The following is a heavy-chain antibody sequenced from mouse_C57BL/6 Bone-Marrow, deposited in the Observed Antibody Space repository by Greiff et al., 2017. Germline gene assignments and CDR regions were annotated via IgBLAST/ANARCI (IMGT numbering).Heavy chain of an antibody. Sequence: EVKLMESGPGLVKPSQSLSLTCSVTGYSITSGYYWNWIRQFPGNKLEWMGYISYDGSNNYKPPLKNRISITRDTSKNQLFLKLNSVTTEDTATYYCAKKLGPWYFDVWGTGTTVTVSS. J-gene: IGHJ1*03. V-gene: IGHV3-6*01. CDR3: AKKLGPWYFDV. CDR1: GYSITSGYY. D-gene: IGHD4-1*01. CDR2: ISYDGSN.